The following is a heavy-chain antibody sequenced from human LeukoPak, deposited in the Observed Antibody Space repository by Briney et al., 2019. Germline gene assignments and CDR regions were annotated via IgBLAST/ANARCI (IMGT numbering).Heavy chain of an antibody. Sequence: GGSLRLPCAASGFTFSRAWMSWVRQAPGKWLEWVANIKEDGSEDYYADSVKGRFAISKDNAKNSLYLQMNNLRAEDTAMYYCARDADGYEDWGQGTLVIVSS. V-gene: IGHV3-7*01. CDR1: GFTFSRAW. D-gene: IGHD5-24*01. CDR2: IKEDGSED. CDR3: ARDADGYED. J-gene: IGHJ4*02.